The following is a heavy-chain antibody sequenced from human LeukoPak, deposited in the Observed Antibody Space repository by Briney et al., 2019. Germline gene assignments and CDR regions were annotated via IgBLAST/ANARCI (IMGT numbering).Heavy chain of an antibody. CDR2: ISSSSSSTI. CDR1: GFTFSSYS. Sequence: PGGSLRLSCAASGFTFSSYSMNWVRQAPRKGLEWVSFISSSSSSTIYYADSVKGRFTISRDNAKNSLYLQMNSLRAEDTAVYYCARDRGGSYSAIDYWGQGTLVTVSS. J-gene: IGHJ4*02. V-gene: IGHV3-48*04. D-gene: IGHD1-26*01. CDR3: ARDRGGSYSAIDY.